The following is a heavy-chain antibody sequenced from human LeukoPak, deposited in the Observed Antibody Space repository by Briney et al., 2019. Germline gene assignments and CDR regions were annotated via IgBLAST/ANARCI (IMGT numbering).Heavy chain of an antibody. J-gene: IGHJ5*02. CDR2: MNPNSGNT. V-gene: IGHV1-8*02. D-gene: IGHD1-26*01. Sequence: ASVKVSCKASGYTFTSYGINWVRQATGQGLEWMGWMNPNSGNTGYAQKFQGRVTMTEDTSTDTAYMELSSLRSEDTAVYYCATELGSGSYWFDPWGQGTLVPVSS. CDR1: GYTFTSYG. CDR3: ATELGSGSYWFDP.